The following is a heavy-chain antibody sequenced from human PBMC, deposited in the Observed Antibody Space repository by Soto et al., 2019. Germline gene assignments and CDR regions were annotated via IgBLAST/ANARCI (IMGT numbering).Heavy chain of an antibody. CDR3: ARDNGGSGSYYNREYYYYMDV. CDR2: ISSSGSTI. Sequence: GGSLRLSCAASGFTFSDYYMSWIRQAPGKGLEWVSYISSSGSTIYYADSVKGRFTISRDNAKNSLYLQMNSLRAEDTAVYYCARDNGGSGSYYNREYYYYMDVWGKGTTVTVSS. V-gene: IGHV3-11*01. D-gene: IGHD3-10*01. J-gene: IGHJ6*03. CDR1: GFTFSDYY.